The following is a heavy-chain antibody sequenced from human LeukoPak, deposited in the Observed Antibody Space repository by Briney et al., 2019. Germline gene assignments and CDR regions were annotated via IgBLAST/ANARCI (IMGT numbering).Heavy chain of an antibody. J-gene: IGHJ5*02. CDR1: GVSISNYF. D-gene: IGHD2-21*01. Sequence: SETLSLTCNVFGVSISNYFWSWLRQPAGKGLEWIGRFYASGTTYYNPSLRSRVTLSMDTSKNHFSLKLTSVTAADTAVYYCARTHCGGGSCDTFDPWGQGTLVTVSS. V-gene: IGHV4-4*07. CDR3: ARTHCGGGSCDTFDP. CDR2: FYASGTT.